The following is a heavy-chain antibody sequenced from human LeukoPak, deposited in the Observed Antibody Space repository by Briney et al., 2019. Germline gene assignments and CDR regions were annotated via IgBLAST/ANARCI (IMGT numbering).Heavy chain of an antibody. CDR3: ARHGVHCSSTSCYTVGVRLGNWFDP. D-gene: IGHD2-2*02. V-gene: IGHV4-4*09. Sequence: SETLSLTCTFSGGSISSYYWSWIRQPPGKGLEWIGYIYTSGSTNYNPSLKSRVTISVDTSKNQFSLKLSSVTAADTAVYYCARHGVHCSSTSCYTVGVRLGNWFDPWGQGTLVTVSS. CDR1: GGSISSYY. J-gene: IGHJ5*02. CDR2: IYTSGST.